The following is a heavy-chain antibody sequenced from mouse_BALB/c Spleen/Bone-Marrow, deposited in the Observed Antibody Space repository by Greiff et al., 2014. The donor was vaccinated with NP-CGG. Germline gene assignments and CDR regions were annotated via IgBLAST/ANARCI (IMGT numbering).Heavy chain of an antibody. CDR2: INTYNDGT. V-gene: IGHV1-14*01. D-gene: IGHD1-2*01. CDR1: GYTFTSYV. Sequence: EVQLQQSGPELVKPGASVKMSCKASGYTFTSYVMHWVKQKPGQGLEWIGYINTYNDGTKYNEKFKGKATLTSDKSSSTAYMELSSLTSEDSAVYYCARRQFITTAAWFAYWGQGTLVTVSA. CDR3: ARRQFITTAAWFAY. J-gene: IGHJ3*01.